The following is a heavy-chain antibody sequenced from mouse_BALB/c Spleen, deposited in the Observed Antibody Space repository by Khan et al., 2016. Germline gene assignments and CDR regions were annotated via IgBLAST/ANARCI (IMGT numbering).Heavy chain of an antibody. Sequence: QIQLVQSGPELKKPGETVKISCKASGYTFTDYSMHWVKQAPGKGLKWMGWINTETGEPTYADDFKGRFAFFLETSASTAYLQINNLKNEDTATYFCARDGNYAMDYWGQGTSVTVSS. J-gene: IGHJ4*01. V-gene: IGHV9-2-1*01. CDR3: ARDGNYAMDY. CDR2: INTETGEP. D-gene: IGHD2-1*01. CDR1: GYTFTDYS.